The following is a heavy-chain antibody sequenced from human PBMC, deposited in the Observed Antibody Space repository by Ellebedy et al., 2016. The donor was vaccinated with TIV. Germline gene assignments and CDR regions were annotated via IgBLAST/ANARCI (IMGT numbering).Heavy chain of an antibody. J-gene: IGHJ4*02. D-gene: IGHD1-26*01. CDR2: IIPILGIA. Sequence: AASVKVSCKASGGTFSSYAISWVRQAPGQGLEWMGRIIPILGIANYTQKFQGRVTITADKSTSTAYMELSSLRSEDTAVYYCARVGIVGAKEFGANYDYWGQGTLVTVSS. CDR1: GGTFSSYA. V-gene: IGHV1-69*04. CDR3: ARVGIVGAKEFGANYDY.